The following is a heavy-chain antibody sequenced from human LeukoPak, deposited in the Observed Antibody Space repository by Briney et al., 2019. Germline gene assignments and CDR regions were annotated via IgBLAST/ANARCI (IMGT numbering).Heavy chain of an antibody. Sequence: PGGSLRLSCAASGFTFSSYGMHWVRQAPGKGLEWVANIKRDGSDKYYVDSVKGRFTISRDNARNSVYLQMNSLRVEDTAVYYCARDSSPWMIDEWGQGTLLTVSS. CDR3: ARDSSPWMIDE. J-gene: IGHJ4*02. V-gene: IGHV3-7*01. CDR2: IKRDGSDK. D-gene: IGHD3-22*01. CDR1: GFTFSSYG.